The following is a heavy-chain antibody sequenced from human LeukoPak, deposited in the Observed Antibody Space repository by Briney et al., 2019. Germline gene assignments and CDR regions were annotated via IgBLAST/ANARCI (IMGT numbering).Heavy chain of an antibody. CDR1: GGSISSGGYY. Sequence: SETLSLTCTVSGGSISSGGYYWSWIRQHPGKGLEWIGYIYYSGSTYYNPSLKSRVTISVDTSKNQFSLKLSSVTAADTAVYYCAHSSGYYNPFDYWGQGTLVTVSS. J-gene: IGHJ4*02. CDR3: AHSSGYYNPFDY. CDR2: IYYSGST. D-gene: IGHD3-22*01. V-gene: IGHV4-31*03.